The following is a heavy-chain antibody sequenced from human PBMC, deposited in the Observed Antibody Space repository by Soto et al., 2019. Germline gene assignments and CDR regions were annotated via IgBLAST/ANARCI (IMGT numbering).Heavy chain of an antibody. V-gene: IGHV3-11*01. CDR1: GFTFSDYY. Sequence: PGGSLRLSCAASGFTFSDYYMSWIRQAPGKGLEWVSYMSSSGRTIYYADAVKGRFTISRDNAKNSLYLQMNSLRAEDTAVYYCAEHSSSSPSSMDVWGQGATVTVSS. J-gene: IGHJ6*02. CDR3: AEHSSSSPSSMDV. CDR2: MSSSGRTI. D-gene: IGHD6-6*01.